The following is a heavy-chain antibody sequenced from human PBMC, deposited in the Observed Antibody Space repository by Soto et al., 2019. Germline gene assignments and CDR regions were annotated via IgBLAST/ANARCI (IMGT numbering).Heavy chain of an antibody. Sequence: QVQLVESGGGVVQPGRSLRLSCAASGFTFSSYAMHWVRQAPGKGLEWVAVISHDASITAYPDSVKGRFTISRDNSKNTLYLQLNSLRPDDTAVYHCVRDVVAAIPDYFDYWGQGSLVTVSS. CDR3: VRDVVAAIPDYFDY. J-gene: IGHJ4*02. CDR1: GFTFSSYA. V-gene: IGHV3-30-3*01. CDR2: ISHDASIT. D-gene: IGHD2-2*02.